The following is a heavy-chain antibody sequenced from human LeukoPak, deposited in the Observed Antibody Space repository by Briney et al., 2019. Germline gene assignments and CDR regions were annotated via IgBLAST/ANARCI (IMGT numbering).Heavy chain of an antibody. CDR1: GYTFTGYY. J-gene: IGHJ3*02. Sequence: SVKVSCKASGYTFTGYYMHWVRQAPGQGLEWMGRIIPILGIANYAQKFQGRVTITADKSTSTAYMELSSLRSEDTAVYYCARVHAWFGELFGAGARGVGAFDIWGQGTMVTVSS. D-gene: IGHD3-10*01. V-gene: IGHV1-69*04. CDR2: IIPILGIA. CDR3: ARVHAWFGELFGAGARGVGAFDI.